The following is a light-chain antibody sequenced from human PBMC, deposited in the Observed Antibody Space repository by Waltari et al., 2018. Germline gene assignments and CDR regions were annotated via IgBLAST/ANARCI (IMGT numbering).Light chain of an antibody. V-gene: IGKV1-NL1*01. Sequence: DIQMTQSPSSLSASVGDRVTITCRASQGISNSLAWYQQKPGKAPKLLLYAASRLESVVPSRFSGSGSGTDYTLTISSLQPEDFATYYCQQYYSTPTFGQGTKLEI. J-gene: IGKJ2*01. CDR1: QGISNS. CDR2: AAS. CDR3: QQYYSTPT.